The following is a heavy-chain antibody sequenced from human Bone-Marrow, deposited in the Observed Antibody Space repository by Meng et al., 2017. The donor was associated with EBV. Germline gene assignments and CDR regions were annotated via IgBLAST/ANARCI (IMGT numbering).Heavy chain of an antibody. D-gene: IGHD1-26*01. J-gene: IGHJ4*02. CDR2: INEDGSVI. V-gene: IGHV3-74*01. CDR1: GISAYW. CDR3: AKDCFGARDY. Sequence: RVEVRGGLVKPGGSLRLSCVGSGISAYWMHWVRQVPGKGLVWVSRINEDGSVINYADSVKGRFTISRDNAKNTVSLQMNSLRAEDTAVYYCAKDCFGARDYWGQGTLVTVSS.